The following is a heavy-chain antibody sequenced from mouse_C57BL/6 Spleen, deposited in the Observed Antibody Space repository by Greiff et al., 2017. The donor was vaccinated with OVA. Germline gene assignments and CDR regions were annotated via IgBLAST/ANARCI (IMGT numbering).Heavy chain of an antibody. D-gene: IGHD2-1*01. CDR3: TRVYGNYGNFDY. CDR2: ISSGGDYI. CDR1: GFTFSSYA. Sequence: VESGEGLVKPGGSLKLSCAASGFTFSSYAMSWVRQTPEKRLEWVAYISSGGDYIYYADTVKGRFTISRDNARNTLYLQMSSLKSEDTAMYYCTRVYGNYGNFDYWGQGTTLTVSS. J-gene: IGHJ2*01. V-gene: IGHV5-9-1*02.